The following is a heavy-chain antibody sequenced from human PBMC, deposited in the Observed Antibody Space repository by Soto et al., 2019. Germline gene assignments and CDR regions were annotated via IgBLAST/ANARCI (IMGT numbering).Heavy chain of an antibody. CDR1: GFTFSSYE. CDR3: ARRNGDYYDAFDI. V-gene: IGHV3-48*03. D-gene: IGHD4-17*01. J-gene: IGHJ3*02. CDR2: ISSSGSTI. Sequence: GGSLRLSCAASGFTFSSYEMNWVRQAPGKGLEWVSYISSSGSTIYYADSVKGRFTISRDNAKNSLYLQMNSLRAEDTAVYYCARRNGDYYDAFDIWGQGTMVTVSS.